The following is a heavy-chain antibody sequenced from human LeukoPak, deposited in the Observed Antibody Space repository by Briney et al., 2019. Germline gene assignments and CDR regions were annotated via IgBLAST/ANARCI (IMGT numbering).Heavy chain of an antibody. D-gene: IGHD1-26*01. V-gene: IGHV3-53*01. CDR1: GFTFSSYT. J-gene: IGHJ4*02. CDR3: ARSIVGGTTNY. Sequence: GGSLRLSCAASGFTFSSYTMSWVRQAPGKGLEWVSLIYSGGSTYYADSVKGRFTISRDNSKNMVYLQTNSLRAEDTAVYYCARSIVGGTTNYWGQGTLVTVSS. CDR2: IYSGGST.